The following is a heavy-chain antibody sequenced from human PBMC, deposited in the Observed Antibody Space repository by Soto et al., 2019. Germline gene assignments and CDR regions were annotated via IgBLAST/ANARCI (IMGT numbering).Heavy chain of an antibody. J-gene: IGHJ6*02. D-gene: IGHD1-26*01. CDR3: ARVDSGSPDDYYYGMDV. CDR2: IIPIFGTA. Sequence: ASVKVSCKASGGTFSSYAISWVRQAPGQGLEWMGGIIPIFGTANYAQKFQGRVTITADKSTSTAYMELSSLRSEDTAVYYCARVDSGSPDDYYYGMDVWGQGTTVTVSS. CDR1: GGTFSSYA. V-gene: IGHV1-69*06.